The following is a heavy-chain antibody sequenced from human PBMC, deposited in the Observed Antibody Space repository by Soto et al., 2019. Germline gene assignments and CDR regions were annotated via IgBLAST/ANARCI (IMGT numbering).Heavy chain of an antibody. CDR1: GGSISTVGHY. CDR3: ARATGARRSTNRDY. J-gene: IGHJ4*02. CDR2: IYHTAST. V-gene: IGHV4-31*03. Sequence: SETLYLTCSVSGGSISTVGHYFTWIRQPAGKGLEWIGSIYHTASTYYSKSLRSRLTMSVDTSKSQFSLRLSSVTAADTAVYYCARATGARRSTNRDYWVQG. D-gene: IGHD7-27*01.